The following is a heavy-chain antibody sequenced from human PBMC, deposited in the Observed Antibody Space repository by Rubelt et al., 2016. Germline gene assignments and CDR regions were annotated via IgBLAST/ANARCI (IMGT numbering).Heavy chain of an antibody. CDR3: ARDRLGYSYGGH. Sequence: EVQLVESGGGLVQPGGSLRLSCAASGFTFSSYSMTWVRQSPGKGLEWVANMNRDGTEKNYLDSVKGRFTISRDNAKKSLSVQMNSLRAEDTAVYYCARDRLGYSYGGHWGQGTLVTVSS. CDR1: GFTFSSYS. J-gene: IGHJ4*02. CDR2: MNRDGTEK. D-gene: IGHD5-18*01. V-gene: IGHV3-7*01.